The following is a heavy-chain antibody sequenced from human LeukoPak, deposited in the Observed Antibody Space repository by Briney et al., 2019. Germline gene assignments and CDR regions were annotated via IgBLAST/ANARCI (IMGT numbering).Heavy chain of an antibody. CDR1: GFTFSSYA. V-gene: IGHV3-23*01. CDR2: ISGSGGST. Sequence: GGSLRLSCAASGFTFSSYAMSWVRQAPGKGLEWVAAISGSGGSTYYADSVKGRFTISRDNSKNTLYLQMNSLRAEDTAVYYCAKERGGSLSNTGDSSGQRTLVTVPS. CDR3: AKERGGSLSNTGDS. J-gene: IGHJ4*02. D-gene: IGHD2-15*01.